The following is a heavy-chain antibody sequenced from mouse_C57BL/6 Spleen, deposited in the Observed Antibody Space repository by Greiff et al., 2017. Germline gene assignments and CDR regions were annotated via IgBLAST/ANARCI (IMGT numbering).Heavy chain of an antibody. V-gene: IGHV1-15*01. CDR1: GYTFTDYE. CDR2: IDPETGGT. Sequence: QVQLQQSGAELVRPGASVTLSCKASGYTFTDYEMHWVKQTPVHGLEWIGAIDPETGGTAYNQKVKGKAILTADKSSSTAYMELRSLTSEDSAVYYCTRWGDYYDYGDWYFDVWGTGTTVTVSS. J-gene: IGHJ1*03. D-gene: IGHD2-4*01. CDR3: TRWGDYYDYGDWYFDV.